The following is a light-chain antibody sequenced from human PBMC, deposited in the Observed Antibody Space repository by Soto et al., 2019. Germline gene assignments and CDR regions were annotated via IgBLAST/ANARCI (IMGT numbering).Light chain of an antibody. Sequence: DIQMTQSPSTLSAFVGDRVTITCRASQSVNSWLAWYQQRPGKAPKLLIYDASTLESGVPSRFSGSGSGTEFTLTISSLQPDDFATYYCQQYNSYSPITFGQGTRLEIK. CDR1: QSVNSW. J-gene: IGKJ5*01. CDR2: DAS. V-gene: IGKV1-5*01. CDR3: QQYNSYSPIT.